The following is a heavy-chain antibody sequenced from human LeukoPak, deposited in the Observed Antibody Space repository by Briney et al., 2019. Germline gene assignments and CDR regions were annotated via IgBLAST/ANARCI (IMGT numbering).Heavy chain of an antibody. J-gene: IGHJ5*02. Sequence: SETLSLTCTVSGGSINSYYWSWIRQPPGKGLECIGYIHYTGSTNYNPSLKGRVTISVDTSKSQFSLKLSSVTAADTAIYYCARGGYYGSGNDFRFDPWGQGTLVTVSS. D-gene: IGHD3-10*01. CDR3: ARGGYYGSGNDFRFDP. CDR2: IHYTGST. V-gene: IGHV4-59*01. CDR1: GGSINSYY.